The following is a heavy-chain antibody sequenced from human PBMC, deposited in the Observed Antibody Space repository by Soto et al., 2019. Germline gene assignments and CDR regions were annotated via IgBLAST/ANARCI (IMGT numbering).Heavy chain of an antibody. J-gene: IGHJ6*01. CDR2: INPNSGGT. CDR3: ARDGGLADAGHYYYNGRDV. Sequence: ASVKVSCKASGYTFTGYYMHWVRQAPGQGLEWMGWINPNSGGTNYAQKFQGWVTMTRDTSISTAYMELSRLRSDDTAVNYCARDGGLADAGHYYYNGRDVWGQGTMVTVSS. CDR1: GYTFTGYY. V-gene: IGHV1-2*04. D-gene: IGHD6-13*01.